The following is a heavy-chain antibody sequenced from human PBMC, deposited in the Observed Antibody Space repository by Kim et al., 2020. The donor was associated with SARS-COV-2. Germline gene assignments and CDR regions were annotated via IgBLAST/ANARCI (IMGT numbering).Heavy chain of an antibody. CDR1: GFTFSSYW. Sequence: GGSLRLSCAASGFTFSSYWMSWVRQAPGKGLEWVANIKQDGSEKYYVDSVKGRFTISRDNAKNSRYLQMNSLRAEDTAVYYCARDQRETAYSSGWYNYYYYMDVWGKGTTVTVSS. J-gene: IGHJ6*03. CDR2: IKQDGSEK. CDR3: ARDQRETAYSSGWYNYYYYMDV. D-gene: IGHD6-19*01. V-gene: IGHV3-7*01.